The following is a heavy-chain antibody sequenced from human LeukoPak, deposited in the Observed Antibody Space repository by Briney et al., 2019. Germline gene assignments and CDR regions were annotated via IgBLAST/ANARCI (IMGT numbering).Heavy chain of an antibody. CDR1: GGSISSYY. Sequence: SETLSLTCTVSGGSISSYYWSWIRRPPGKGLEWIGYIYYSGSTNYNPSLKSRVTISVDTSKNQFSLKLSSVTAADTAVYYCARFGDKSGYSLLAFDYWGQGTLVTVSS. V-gene: IGHV4-59*01. CDR3: ARFGDKSGYSLLAFDY. J-gene: IGHJ4*02. D-gene: IGHD3-22*01. CDR2: IYYSGST.